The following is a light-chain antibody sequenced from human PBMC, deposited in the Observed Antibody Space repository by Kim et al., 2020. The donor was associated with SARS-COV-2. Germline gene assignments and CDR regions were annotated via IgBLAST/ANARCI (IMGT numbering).Light chain of an antibody. CDR3: QQYDSSPPYT. CDR2: GAS. CDR1: QSVINRY. Sequence: SPGERATLSCRTSQSVINRYLAWYQQKLGQAPRLLIYGASSRATGIPDRFSGSGSGTDFTLTISRLEPEDFAVYFCQQYDSSPPYTFGQGTKLEI. J-gene: IGKJ2*01. V-gene: IGKV3-20*01.